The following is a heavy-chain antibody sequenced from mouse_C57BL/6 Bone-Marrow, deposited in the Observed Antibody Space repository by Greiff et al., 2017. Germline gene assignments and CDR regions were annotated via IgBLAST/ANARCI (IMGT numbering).Heavy chain of an antibody. CDR1: GSTFTSYW. Sequence: QVQLKQPGAELVKPGASVKLSCKASGSTFTSYWMHWVKQRPGQGLEWIGMIHPNSGSTNYNEKFKSKATLTVDKSSSTAYMQLSSLTSEDSAVYYCARPITTRDYFDYWGQGTTLTVSS. CDR3: ARPITTRDYFDY. D-gene: IGHD1-2*01. J-gene: IGHJ2*01. V-gene: IGHV1-64*01. CDR2: IHPNSGST.